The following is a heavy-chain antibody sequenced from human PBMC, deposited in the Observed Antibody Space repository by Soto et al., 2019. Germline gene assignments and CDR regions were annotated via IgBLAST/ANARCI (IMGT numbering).Heavy chain of an antibody. CDR2: ISAYNDNT. Sequence: ASVKVSWKASGYTFTSYGLNWVRQAPGQGLEWMGWISAYNDNTYYAQKVQGRVILTIDTSTSTGSMELRSLISDDTAVYYCARGQIQSDFDYWGQGSLVTVSS. D-gene: IGHD3-3*01. CDR1: GYTFTSYG. V-gene: IGHV1-18*04. CDR3: ARGQIQSDFDY. J-gene: IGHJ4*02.